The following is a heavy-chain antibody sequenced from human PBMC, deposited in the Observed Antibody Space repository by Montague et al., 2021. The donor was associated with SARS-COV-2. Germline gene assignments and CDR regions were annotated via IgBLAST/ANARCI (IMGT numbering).Heavy chain of an antibody. CDR3: ARTEIAGYGMDV. Sequence: SETLSLTCAVYGVSFREYYWSWIRQPPGKGLAWIGEIIHSGSTKYNPSLESRVTMSVDTSKKQFSLNLTSVTAADTGVYYCARTEIAGYGMDVWGQGITVTVS. CDR2: IIHSGST. V-gene: IGHV4-34*12. CDR1: GVSFREYY. D-gene: IGHD6-13*01. J-gene: IGHJ6*02.